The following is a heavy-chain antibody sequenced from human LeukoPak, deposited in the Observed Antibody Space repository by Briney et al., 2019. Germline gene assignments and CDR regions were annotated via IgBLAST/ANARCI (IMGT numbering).Heavy chain of an antibody. V-gene: IGHV4-34*01. CDR1: GGSFSGYY. J-gene: IGHJ4*02. D-gene: IGHD6-19*01. Sequence: SETLSLTCAVYGGSFSGYYWSWIRQPPGKGLEWIGEINHSGSTNYNPSLKSRVTISVDTSKNQFSLKLSSVTAADTAVYYCARGSGYSSGWDPYYFDYWGQGTLVTVSS. CDR3: ARGSGYSSGWDPYYFDY. CDR2: INHSGST.